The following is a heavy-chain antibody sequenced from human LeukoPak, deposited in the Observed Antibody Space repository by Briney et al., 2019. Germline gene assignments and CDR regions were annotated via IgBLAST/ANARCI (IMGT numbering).Heavy chain of an antibody. CDR2: ISAYNGNT. D-gene: IGHD3-3*01. CDR1: GYTFTSYG. V-gene: IGHV1-18*01. CDR3: AREWVSSDFWSGYYSWFDP. Sequence: ASVKVSCKASGYTFTSYGISWVRQAPGQGLEWMGWISAYNGNTNYAQKLQGRVTMTTDTSTSTAYMELRSLRSDDTAVYYCAREWVSSDFWSGYYSWFDPWGQGTLVTVSS. J-gene: IGHJ5*02.